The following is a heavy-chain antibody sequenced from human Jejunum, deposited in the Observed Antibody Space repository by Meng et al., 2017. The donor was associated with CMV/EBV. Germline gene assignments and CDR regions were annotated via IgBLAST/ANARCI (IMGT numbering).Heavy chain of an antibody. Sequence: SGFTLSDNYIDWVRQDQGKGLEWVGRKRNKAESYTKEYGPYVRGRFAISRDDSEKSLYLHMNSLQIEDTAVYYCARKHYSASFSDYWGQGTLVTVSS. V-gene: IGHV3-72*01. J-gene: IGHJ4*02. CDR2: KRNKAESYTK. CDR1: GFTLSDNY. D-gene: IGHD1-26*01. CDR3: ARKHYSASFSDY.